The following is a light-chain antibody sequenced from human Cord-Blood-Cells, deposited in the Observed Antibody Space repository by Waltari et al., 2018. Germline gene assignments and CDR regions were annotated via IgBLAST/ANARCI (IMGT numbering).Light chain of an antibody. J-gene: IGKJ1*01. CDR1: QSISSY. Sequence: IPVTPSPSPLSASVGDRVTITCRASQSISSYLNWYQQKPGKAPKLLIYAASSLQSGVPSRFSGSGSGTDFTLTISSLQPEDFATYYCQQSYSTPRTFGQGTKVEIK. CDR3: QQSYSTPRT. CDR2: AAS. V-gene: IGKV1-39*01.